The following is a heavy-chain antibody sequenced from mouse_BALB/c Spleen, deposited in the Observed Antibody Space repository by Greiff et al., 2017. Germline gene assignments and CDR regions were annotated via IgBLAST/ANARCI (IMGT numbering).Heavy chain of an antibody. CDR2: ISYSGST. Sequence: VQLQQSGPGLVKPSQSLSLTCTVTGYSITSDYAWNWIRQFPGNKLEWMGYISYSGSTSYNPSLKSRISITRDTSKNQFFLQLNSVTTEDTATYYCATPNWDGWYFDVWGAGTTVTVSS. V-gene: IGHV3-2*02. CDR3: ATPNWDGWYFDV. J-gene: IGHJ1*01. CDR1: GYSITSDYA. D-gene: IGHD4-1*01.